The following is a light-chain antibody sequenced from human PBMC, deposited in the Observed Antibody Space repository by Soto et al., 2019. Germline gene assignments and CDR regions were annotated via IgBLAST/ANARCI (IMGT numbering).Light chain of an antibody. CDR3: CSYAGSNYV. J-gene: IGLJ1*01. CDR1: SSDVGSYNL. V-gene: IGLV2-23*02. Sequence: QSALTQPASVSGSPEQSSTISCTGTSSDVGSYNLVSWYQQYPGKAPKLIIFEVNKRPSGVSNRFSGSKSGNRASLTISGLQAEDEAEYYCCSYAGSNYVFGTGTKLTVL. CDR2: EVN.